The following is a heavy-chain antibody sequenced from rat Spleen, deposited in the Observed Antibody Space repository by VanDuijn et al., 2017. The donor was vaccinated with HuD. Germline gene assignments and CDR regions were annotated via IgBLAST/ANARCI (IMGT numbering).Heavy chain of an antibody. Sequence: EIQLQESGPGLVKPSQSLSLTCSVTGYTITSGYDWSWIRKFPGNKMEWMGYISYSGSTNYNPSLKSRISITRDTSKNQFFLQLNSVTTEDTATYYCARSRYFDFWGPGTMVTVSS. CDR3: ARSRYFDF. CDR2: ISYSGST. CDR1: GYTITSGY. V-gene: IGHV3-4*01. J-gene: IGHJ1*01.